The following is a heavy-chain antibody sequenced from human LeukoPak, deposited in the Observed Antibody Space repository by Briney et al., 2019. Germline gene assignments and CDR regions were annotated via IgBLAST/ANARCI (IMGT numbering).Heavy chain of an antibody. CDR2: INHSGST. D-gene: IGHD2-2*01. Sequence: SETLSLTCAVYGGSFSGYYWSWIRQPPGKGLEWIGEINHSGSTNYNPSLKSRVTISVDTSKNQFSLKLSSVTAADTAVYCCARSYKGPSWGPNGWFDPWGQGTLVTVSS. J-gene: IGHJ5*02. CDR1: GGSFSGYY. CDR3: ARSYKGPSWGPNGWFDP. V-gene: IGHV4-34*01.